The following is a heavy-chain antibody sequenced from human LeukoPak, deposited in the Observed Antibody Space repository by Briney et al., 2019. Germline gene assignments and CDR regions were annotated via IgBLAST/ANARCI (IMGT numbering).Heavy chain of an antibody. J-gene: IGHJ6*02. Sequence: PSETLSLTCAVYGGSFSGYYWSWLRQPPGKGLEWIGEINHSGSTSYNPSLKSRVTISVDTSKNQFSLKLSSVTAADTAVYYCAPLGYCSGGSCPSHYGMDVWGQGTTVTVSS. D-gene: IGHD2-15*01. CDR1: GGSFSGYY. CDR2: INHSGST. V-gene: IGHV4-34*01. CDR3: APLGYCSGGSCPSHYGMDV.